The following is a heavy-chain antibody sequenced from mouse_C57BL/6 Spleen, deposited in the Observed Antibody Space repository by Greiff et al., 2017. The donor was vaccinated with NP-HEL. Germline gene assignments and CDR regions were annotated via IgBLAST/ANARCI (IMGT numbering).Heavy chain of an antibody. J-gene: IGHJ2*01. CDR3: ARETGTKFDY. Sequence: EVKVVESGGGLVKPGGSLKLSCAASGFTFSSYAMSWVRQTPEKRLEWVATISDGGSYTYYPDNVKGRFTISRDNAKNNLYLQMSHLKSEDTAMYYCARETGTKFDYWGQGTTLTVSS. V-gene: IGHV5-4*01. D-gene: IGHD4-1*01. CDR2: ISDGGSYT. CDR1: GFTFSSYA.